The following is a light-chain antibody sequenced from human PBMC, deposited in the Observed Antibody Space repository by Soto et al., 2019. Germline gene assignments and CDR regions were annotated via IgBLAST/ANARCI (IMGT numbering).Light chain of an antibody. CDR1: SSDVGRYNL. CDR2: ERG. V-gene: IGLV2-23*01. CDR3: CSYAGSSFWV. J-gene: IGLJ1*01. Sequence: QSALTQPASVSGSPGQSITISCTGTSSDVGRYNLFSWYQQHPGKAPKLLIHERGKRPSGVSNSLSGSKSRSTASLTISGRQAEDDADYYCCSYAGSSFWVFGTGTKVTVL.